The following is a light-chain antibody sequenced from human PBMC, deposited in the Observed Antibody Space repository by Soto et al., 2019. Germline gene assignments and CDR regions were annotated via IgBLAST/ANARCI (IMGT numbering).Light chain of an antibody. CDR3: AAWDDSLNGLV. J-gene: IGLJ2*01. V-gene: IGLV1-44*01. Sequence: QSVLTQPPSASGTPGQRVTISCSGSSSNIGSNTVNWYQQLPGTAPKLLISSNNQRPSGVPDRFSGSKSGTSASLAISGLQCEDEADYYCAAWDDSLNGLVFGGGTKLTVL. CDR1: SSNIGSNT. CDR2: SNN.